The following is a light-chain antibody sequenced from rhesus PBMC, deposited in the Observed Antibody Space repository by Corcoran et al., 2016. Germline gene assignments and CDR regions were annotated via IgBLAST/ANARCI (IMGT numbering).Light chain of an antibody. CDR1: QGISNA. CDR2: AAS. Sequence: DIQMSQSPSSLSASVGDKVTITCRASQGISNALAWYQQKTGKAPKLLIYAASILESGVPSRFSGSRSGTDFTHTFRSLQPEDFSTYYCLPSYTTPYSFGQATKVGIK. CDR3: LPSYTTPYS. V-gene: IGKV1-33*02. J-gene: IGKJ2*01.